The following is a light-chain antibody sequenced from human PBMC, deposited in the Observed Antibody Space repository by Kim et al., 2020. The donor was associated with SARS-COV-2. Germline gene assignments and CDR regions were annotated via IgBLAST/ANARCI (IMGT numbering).Light chain of an antibody. Sequence: SPGESVTLSCRASQTVSSRFLAWYQQKPGQAPRLLIYETISRATGIPDRFRGSGSGTDFTLTISRLEPEDFAVYYCQQYETSSWTFGQGTKVDIK. CDR3: QQYETSSWT. J-gene: IGKJ1*01. V-gene: IGKV3-20*01. CDR2: ETI. CDR1: QTVSSRF.